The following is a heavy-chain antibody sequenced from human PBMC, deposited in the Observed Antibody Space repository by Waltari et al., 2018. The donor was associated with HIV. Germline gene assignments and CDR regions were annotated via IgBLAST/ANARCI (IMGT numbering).Heavy chain of an antibody. Sequence: QGQLVESGGGVVQPGKSLKLSCGASGFTFRSYALHWVRQAPGKGLQWSGMISYNGQKTNFADAVKVRFNMSRDNFKSTLFLQINSLKSDDTAVYYCARDFAPTGPTVDNTESSPAFWGRGTQITVS. D-gene: IGHD5-12*01. J-gene: IGHJ4*02. CDR1: GFTFRSYA. V-gene: IGHV3-30*01. CDR2: ISYNGQKT. CDR3: ARDFAPTGPTVDNTESSPAF.